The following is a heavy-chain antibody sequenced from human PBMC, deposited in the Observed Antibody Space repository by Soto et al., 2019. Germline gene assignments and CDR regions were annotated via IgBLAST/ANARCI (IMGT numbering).Heavy chain of an antibody. J-gene: IGHJ6*02. Sequence: EVQLVESGGGLIQPGGSLRLSCEASGFTFSSYWMHWVRQAPGKGLVWVSRIKTDGSSTSYANSVKGRFTISRDNAKNTLYLQMNSLTGEYTAVYYCARGIRNYYGVDVWRQGTTVTVSS. D-gene: IGHD5-18*01. CDR2: IKTDGSST. V-gene: IGHV3-74*01. CDR1: GFTFSSYW. CDR3: ARGIRNYYGVDV.